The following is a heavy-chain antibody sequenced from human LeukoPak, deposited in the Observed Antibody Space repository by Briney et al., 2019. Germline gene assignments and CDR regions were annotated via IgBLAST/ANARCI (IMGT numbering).Heavy chain of an antibody. CDR3: ARAVQVTTGGLFDY. V-gene: IGHV1-69*06. CDR2: IIPIFDTA. J-gene: IGHJ4*02. CDR1: GGTFNNYA. Sequence: ASVKVSCKASGGTFNNYAISWVRQAPGQGLEWMGGIIPIFDTANYAQKFQGRVTITADKSTSTAYMELSSLRSEDTAVYYCARAVQVTTGGLFDYWGQGTLVTVSS. D-gene: IGHD4-17*01.